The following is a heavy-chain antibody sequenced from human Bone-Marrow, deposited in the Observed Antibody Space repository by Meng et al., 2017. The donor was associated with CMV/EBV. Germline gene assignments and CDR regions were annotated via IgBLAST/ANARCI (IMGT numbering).Heavy chain of an antibody. D-gene: IGHD2-2*02. CDR3: ARSIYGGYCSSTSCYNLLDY. J-gene: IGHJ4*02. CDR1: GYTFTGYY. V-gene: IGHV1-2*02. Sequence: ASVKVSCKASGYTFTGYYMHWVRQAPGQGLEWMGWINPNSGGTNHAQKFQGRVTMTRDTSISTAYMELSRLRSDDTAVYYCARSIYGGYCSSTSCYNLLDYWGQGTLVTVSS. CDR2: INPNSGGT.